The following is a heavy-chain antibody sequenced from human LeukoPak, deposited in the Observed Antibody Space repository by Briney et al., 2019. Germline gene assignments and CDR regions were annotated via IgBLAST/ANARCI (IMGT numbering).Heavy chain of an antibody. CDR2: ISAYNGNT. D-gene: IGHD2-15*01. Sequence: ASVKVSCKASGYTFTSYGISWVRRAPGQGLEWMGWISAYNGNTNYAQKLQGRVTMTTDTSTSTAYMELRSLRSDDTAVYYCARGGLGYCSGGSCYWFDPWGQGTLVTVSS. J-gene: IGHJ5*02. CDR1: GYTFTSYG. V-gene: IGHV1-18*01. CDR3: ARGGLGYCSGGSCYWFDP.